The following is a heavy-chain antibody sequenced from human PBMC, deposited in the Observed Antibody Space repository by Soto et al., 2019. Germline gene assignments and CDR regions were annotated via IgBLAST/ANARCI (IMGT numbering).Heavy chain of an antibody. CDR3: AKGGWIQLWLLLDY. Sequence: ESGGGVVPPGRSLRLSCAASGFTFSSYGMHWVRQAPGKGLEWVAVISYDGSNKYYADSVKGRFTISRDNSKNTLYLQMNSLRAEDTAVYYCAKGGWIQLWLLLDYWGQGTLVTVSS. CDR1: GFTFSSYG. D-gene: IGHD5-18*01. J-gene: IGHJ4*02. V-gene: IGHV3-30*18. CDR2: ISYDGSNK.